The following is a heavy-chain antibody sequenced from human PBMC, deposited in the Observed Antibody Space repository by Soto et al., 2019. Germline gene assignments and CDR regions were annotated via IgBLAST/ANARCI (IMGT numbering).Heavy chain of an antibody. J-gene: IGHJ4*02. D-gene: IGHD3-10*01. Sequence: QVQLQQWGAGLLKPSETLSLTCAVYGGSFSGYYWSWIRQPPGKGLEWIGEINHSGSTNYNPSLKSRVTISVDTSKNQFSLKLSSVTAADTAVYYCARGYLGVRGAIDSYYFDYWGQGTLVTVSS. CDR3: ARGYLGVRGAIDSYYFDY. CDR2: INHSGST. V-gene: IGHV4-34*01. CDR1: GGSFSGYY.